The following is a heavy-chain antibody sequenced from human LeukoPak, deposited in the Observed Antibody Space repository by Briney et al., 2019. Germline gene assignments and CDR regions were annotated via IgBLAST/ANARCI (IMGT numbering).Heavy chain of an antibody. CDR3: ARGGDIAVVPAAMVGP. J-gene: IGHJ5*02. V-gene: IGHV1-8*01. CDR1: GYTFTSYD. D-gene: IGHD2-2*01. Sequence: ASVKVCCKASGYTFTSYDINWVRQATGQGLEWMGWKNTNSGNTGHAQKFQGRLTMTRDTSTNTAYMELSSLRSEDTAVYYCARGGDIAVVPAAMVGPWGQGTLVTVSS. CDR2: KNTNSGNT.